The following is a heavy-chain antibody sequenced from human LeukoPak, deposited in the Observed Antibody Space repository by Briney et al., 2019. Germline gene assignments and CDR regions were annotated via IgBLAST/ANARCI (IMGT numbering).Heavy chain of an antibody. V-gene: IGHV4-34*01. J-gene: IGHJ4*02. Sequence: LRLSCAASGFTFSDYYMSWIRQPPGKGLEWIGEINHSGSTNYNPSLKSRVTISVDTSKNQFSLKLSSVTAADTAVYYCARGLRGNEWELLDYWGQGTLVTVSS. CDR1: GFTFSDYY. CDR3: ARGLRGNEWELLDY. D-gene: IGHD1-26*01. CDR2: INHSGST.